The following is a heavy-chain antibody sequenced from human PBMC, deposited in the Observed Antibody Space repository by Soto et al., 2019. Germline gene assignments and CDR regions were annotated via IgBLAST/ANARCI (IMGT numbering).Heavy chain of an antibody. CDR1: GFTFSSYA. CDR2: ISGSGGST. D-gene: IGHD2-21*02. Sequence: GESLKISCAASGFTFSSYAMSWVRQAPGKGLEWVSAISGSGGSTYYADSVKGRFTISRDNSKNTLYLQMNSLRAEDTAVYYCAKDRAIVVVTASFDYWGQGTLVTVSS. V-gene: IGHV3-23*01. CDR3: AKDRAIVVVTASFDY. J-gene: IGHJ4*02.